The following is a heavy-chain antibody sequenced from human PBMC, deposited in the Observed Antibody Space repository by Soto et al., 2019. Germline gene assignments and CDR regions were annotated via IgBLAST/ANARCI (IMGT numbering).Heavy chain of an antibody. Sequence: GGSLRLSCAASGFTFSSYAMSWVRQAQGKGLEWVSAISGSGGSTYYADSVKGRFTISRDNSKNTLYLQMNSLRAEDTAVYYCSTAYYDSSGYYSVSGESDYWGQGTLVTVSS. V-gene: IGHV3-23*01. D-gene: IGHD3-22*01. J-gene: IGHJ4*02. CDR2: ISGSGGST. CDR3: STAYYDSSGYYSVSGESDY. CDR1: GFTFSSYA.